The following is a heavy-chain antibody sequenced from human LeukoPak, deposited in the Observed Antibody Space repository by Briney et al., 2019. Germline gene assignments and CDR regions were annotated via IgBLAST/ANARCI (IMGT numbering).Heavy chain of an antibody. CDR2: INRDGSGK. V-gene: IGHV3-7*05. CDR1: GFTLSSYW. D-gene: IGHD3-22*01. J-gene: IGHJ4*02. Sequence: PGGSLRLSCAASGFTLSSYWMSWVRQAPGKGLEWVANINRDGSGKYYVDSVKGRFTISRDNAKNTLYLQMNSLRAEDTAVYYCAKDYYDSSGYYPFDHWGQGTLVTVSS. CDR3: AKDYYDSSGYYPFDH.